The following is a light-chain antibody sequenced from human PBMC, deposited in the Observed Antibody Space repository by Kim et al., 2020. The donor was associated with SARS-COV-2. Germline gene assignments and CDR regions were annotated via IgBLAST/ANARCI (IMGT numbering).Light chain of an antibody. Sequence: GQTVRITCQGDILRIYYSNWHQQQPGQAPVLVMYDKTNRPSVIPDRFSGSNSGNTASLTITGAQAADEADYYCASRDRDITGNHYVFGSVTKVTV. V-gene: IGLV3-19*01. CDR1: ILRIYY. CDR3: ASRDRDITGNHYV. J-gene: IGLJ1*01. CDR2: DKT.